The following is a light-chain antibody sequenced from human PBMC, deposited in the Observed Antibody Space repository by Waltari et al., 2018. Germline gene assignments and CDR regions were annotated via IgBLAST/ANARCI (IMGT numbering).Light chain of an antibody. J-gene: IGLJ3*02. CDR1: SSDLGRFDL. CDR3: CSYAGSSSWV. Sequence: QSTLTQPASVSASPGQSITISCTGTSSDLGRFDLVSWFQQHPGEAPRLIIYEASKRPSGVSNRCSGSKSGTTASLTISGLQAEDEADYYCCSYAGSSSWVFGGGTKLTVL. CDR2: EAS. V-gene: IGLV2-23*01.